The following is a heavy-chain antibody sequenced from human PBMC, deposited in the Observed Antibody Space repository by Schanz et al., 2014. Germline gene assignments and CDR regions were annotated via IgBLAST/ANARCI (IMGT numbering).Heavy chain of an antibody. CDR1: GFTFSSYA. CDR3: ARVDSSGYFFDN. V-gene: IGHV3-23*04. D-gene: IGHD3-22*01. CDR2: FIYIGGNT. Sequence: EVQLVESGGGLVQPGGSLRLSCAASGFTFSSYAMSWVRQAPGKGLEWVSFIYIGGNTYYADSVRGRFTMSRDNSKNTVHLQMSSLRVEDTAVYYCARVDSSGYFFDNWGQGTRVTVSS. J-gene: IGHJ4*02.